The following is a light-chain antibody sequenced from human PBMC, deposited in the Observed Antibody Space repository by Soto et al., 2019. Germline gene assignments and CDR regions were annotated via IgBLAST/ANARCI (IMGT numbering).Light chain of an antibody. Sequence: QSALTQPASVSGSPGQSITISCTGTSSDVGGYNYVSWYQQHPGKAPKLMIYEVSNRPSGVSNRFSGSKSGNTASLTISGLQAKDEADYYCSSYTSSSTWAFGGGTKLTVL. CDR2: EVS. CDR3: SSYTSSSTWA. CDR1: SSDVGGYNY. V-gene: IGLV2-14*01. J-gene: IGLJ3*02.